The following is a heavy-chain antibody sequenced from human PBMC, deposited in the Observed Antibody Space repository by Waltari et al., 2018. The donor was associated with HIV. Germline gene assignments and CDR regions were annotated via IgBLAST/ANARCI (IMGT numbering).Heavy chain of an antibody. CDR3: ARSRSGGFAPRFDF. V-gene: IGHV1-8*02. J-gene: IGHJ4*02. CDR2: VKPNRGHT. Sequence: QVQLVQSGAEVKELGTSVRVSCKASGYTFIGYDIHWVRQAAGQGLGWMGWVKPNRGHTGYEKSCQGRVIMTRNIAIDTVYMELTSLKCEDTAVYFCARSRSGGFAPRFDFWGQGALVTVSS. CDR1: GYTFIGYD. D-gene: IGHD5-12*01.